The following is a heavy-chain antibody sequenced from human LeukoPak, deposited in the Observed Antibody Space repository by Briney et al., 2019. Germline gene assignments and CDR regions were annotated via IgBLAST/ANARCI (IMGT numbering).Heavy chain of an antibody. CDR1: GFTFSGHW. D-gene: IGHD3-22*01. CDR2: MNGDGSQI. CDR3: AKDSPPEDYYDSSGYYYGFDY. Sequence: TGGSLSLSCAASGFTFSGHWMSWVRQAPAKGLEWVAHMNGDGSQIYYMDFVKGRFTISRDNSKNTLYLQMNSLRAEDTAVYYCAKDSPPEDYYDSSGYYYGFDYWGQGTLVTVSS. J-gene: IGHJ4*02. V-gene: IGHV3-7*03.